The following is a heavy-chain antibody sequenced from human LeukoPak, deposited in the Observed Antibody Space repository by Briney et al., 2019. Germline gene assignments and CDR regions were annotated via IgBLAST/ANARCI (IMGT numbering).Heavy chain of an antibody. CDR2: ISGSGGST. CDR3: ASPSLIAVAGTYYYGMDV. V-gene: IGHV3-23*01. CDR1: GFTFNSYA. Sequence: GGSLRLSCAASGFTFNSYAMSWVRQAPGKGLEWVSGISGSGGSTYYADSVKGRFTISRDNSKDTLYLQMNSLRAEDTAVYYCASPSLIAVAGTYYYGMDVWGQGTTVTVSS. D-gene: IGHD6-19*01. J-gene: IGHJ6*02.